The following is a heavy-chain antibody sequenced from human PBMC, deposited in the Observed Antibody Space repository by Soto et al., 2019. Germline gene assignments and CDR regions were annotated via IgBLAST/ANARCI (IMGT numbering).Heavy chain of an antibody. V-gene: IGHV1-46*01. CDR2: SNPSGGST. D-gene: IGHD3-16*01. Sequence: KASGYAYTSYCTQWLQQAPGQGLEWMGISNPSGGSTSYAQKFQGRVTMTRDTSTSTVYMELSSLRSEDTAVYYCARHVGDHAGFDIWGQGTMVTVSS. CDR3: ARHVGDHAGFDI. CDR1: GYAYTSYC. J-gene: IGHJ3*02.